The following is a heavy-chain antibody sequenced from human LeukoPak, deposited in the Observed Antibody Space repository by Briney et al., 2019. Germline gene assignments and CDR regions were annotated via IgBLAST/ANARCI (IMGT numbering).Heavy chain of an antibody. CDR2: INPNSGGT. CDR1: GDTFTGYF. V-gene: IGHV1-2*06. Sequence: GSSEKVSRKASGDTFTGYFMHWVRQAPGQGLEWMGRINPNSGGTNYAQKFQGRVTMTRDTSISTAYMELSRLRSDDTAVYYCVRIAAVDLRDWGQGTLVTVSS. D-gene: IGHD6-13*01. CDR3: VRIAAVDLRD. J-gene: IGHJ4*02.